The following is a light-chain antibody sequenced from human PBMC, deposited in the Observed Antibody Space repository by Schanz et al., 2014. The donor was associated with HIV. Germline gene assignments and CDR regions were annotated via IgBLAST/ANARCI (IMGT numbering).Light chain of an antibody. CDR2: DNN. V-gene: IGLV1-51*01. CDR1: SSNIGSNY. J-gene: IGLJ2*01. Sequence: QSVLTQPPSVSAAPGQKVTISCSGSSSNIGSNYVSWYQQLPGTAPKLLIYDNNERPSDIPDRFSGSKTGTSATLVIIGLQTGDEADYYCAAWDNSLSAVVFGGGTKLTVL. CDR3: AAWDNSLSAVV.